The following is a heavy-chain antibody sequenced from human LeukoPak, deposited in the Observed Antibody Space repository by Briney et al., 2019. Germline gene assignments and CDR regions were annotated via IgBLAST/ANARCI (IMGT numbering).Heavy chain of an antibody. CDR1: GFTFSTYA. CDR3: ARGIQPPKYYGSGSDTFDI. V-gene: IGHV3-30*04. Sequence: GTSLRLSCVASGFTFSTYAIHWVRQAPGKGLEWVAVVSKDGNTKYYADSVKGRFTISRDNSKNTVYLQMNSLRTEDTSVYYCARGIQPPKYYGSGSDTFDIWGQGTMVTVFS. J-gene: IGHJ3*02. D-gene: IGHD3-10*01. CDR2: VSKDGNTK.